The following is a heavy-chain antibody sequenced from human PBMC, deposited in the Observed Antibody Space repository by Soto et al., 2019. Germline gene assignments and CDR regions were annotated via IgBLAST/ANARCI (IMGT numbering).Heavy chain of an antibody. J-gene: IGHJ4*02. CDR1: GYTFTSYS. V-gene: IGHV1-3*01. CDR2: INAGNGNT. D-gene: IGHD3-10*01. Sequence: ASVKVSWKASGYTFTSYSMHWVRQAPGQRLEWMGWINAGNGNTKYSQKFQGRVTITRDTSASTAYMELSSLRSEDTAVYYCARDHEVVRGVIGGLLDYWGQGTLVTVSS. CDR3: ARDHEVVRGVIGGLLDY.